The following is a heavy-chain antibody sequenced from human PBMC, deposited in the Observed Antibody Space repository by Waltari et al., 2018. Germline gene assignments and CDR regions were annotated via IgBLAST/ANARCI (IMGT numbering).Heavy chain of an antibody. CDR3: ARAITIFGVAVYYFDY. CDR1: GGTFSSYA. CDR2: IIPIFGTA. D-gene: IGHD3-3*01. Sequence: QVQLVQSGAEVKKPGSSVTVSCKASGGTFSSYALRRVRQAPGQGLEWMGRIIPIFGTANYAQKFQGRVTITADKSTSTAYMELSSLRSEDTAVYYCARAITIFGVAVYYFDYWGQGTLVTVSS. V-gene: IGHV1-69*08. J-gene: IGHJ4*02.